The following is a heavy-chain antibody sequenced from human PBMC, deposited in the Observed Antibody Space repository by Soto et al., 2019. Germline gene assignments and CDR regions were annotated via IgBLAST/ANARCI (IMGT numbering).Heavy chain of an antibody. CDR1: GFTFNNFW. V-gene: IGHV3-74*01. J-gene: IGHJ4*02. CDR2: INSDGTTT. Sequence: EVQLVESGGGLVQPGGSLRLSCAASGFTFNNFWMYWVRQTPEKGLVWVSGINSDGTTTIYADSVKVRFTISRDNAKKTLYLQMTSLTVEDTAIYYCVRDIRWGQGALVTVSS. CDR3: VRDIR.